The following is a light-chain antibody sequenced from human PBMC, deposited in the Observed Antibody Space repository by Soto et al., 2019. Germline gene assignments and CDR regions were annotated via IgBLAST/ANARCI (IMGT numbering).Light chain of an antibody. Sequence: QSALTQPASVSGSPGQSITISCTGTSSDVGGYDFVSWHQQNPGKAPKLMIYDVSNRPSGVSNRFSGSKSGNTASLNISGLQAEDEADYYCSSYRDSSTPDVVFGGGTKLTVL. V-gene: IGLV2-14*01. CDR2: DVS. J-gene: IGLJ2*01. CDR3: SSYRDSSTPDVV. CDR1: SSDVGGYDF.